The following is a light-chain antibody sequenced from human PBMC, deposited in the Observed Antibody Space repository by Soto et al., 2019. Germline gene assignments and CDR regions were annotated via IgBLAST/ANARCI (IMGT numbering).Light chain of an antibody. CDR2: KAS. V-gene: IGKV1-5*03. J-gene: IGKJ2*01. Sequence: DIQMTQSPSTVSASVGDRVTITCRASQSISNWLAWYQQKPGEAPKLLIYKASTLDSGVPSRFSGSGSGSEFTLTISSLQPDDFATYYCQQYDSYSYTFGQGTKLVIK. CDR3: QQYDSYSYT. CDR1: QSISNW.